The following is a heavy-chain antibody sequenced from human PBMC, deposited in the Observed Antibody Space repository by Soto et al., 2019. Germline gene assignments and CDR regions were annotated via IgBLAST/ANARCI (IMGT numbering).Heavy chain of an antibody. D-gene: IGHD3-22*01. Sequence: ASVKVSCKASGYTFTSYAMHWVRQAPGQRLERMGWINAGNGNTKYSQKLQGRVTMTTDTSTSTAYMELMSLRSDDTALFYFARATDYYDSSGYSDYWGQGTLVTVSS. J-gene: IGHJ4*02. CDR2: INAGNGNT. CDR3: ARATDYYDSSGYSDY. CDR1: GYTFTSYA. V-gene: IGHV1-3*01.